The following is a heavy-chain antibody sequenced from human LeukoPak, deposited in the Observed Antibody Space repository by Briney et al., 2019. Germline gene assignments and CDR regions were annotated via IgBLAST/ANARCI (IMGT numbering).Heavy chain of an antibody. V-gene: IGHV3-21*05. CDR1: GFTFSSYG. CDR2: ISSSSSYI. D-gene: IGHD1-26*01. J-gene: IGHJ4*02. Sequence: GGSLRLSCAASGFTFSSYGMTWVRQAPGKGLEWVSYISSSSSYIYYADSVKGRFTISRDNAKNSLYLQMNSLRAEDTAVYYCARDSGSYYLDYWGQGTLVTVSS. CDR3: ARDSGSYYLDY.